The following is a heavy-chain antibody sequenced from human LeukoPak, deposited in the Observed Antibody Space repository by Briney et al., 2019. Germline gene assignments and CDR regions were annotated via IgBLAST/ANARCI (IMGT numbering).Heavy chain of an antibody. D-gene: IGHD2-15*01. V-gene: IGHV3-33*08. Sequence: GRSLRLSCAASEFTFSNYAMHWVRQAPGKGLEWVAVIWYDGSNKYYADSVKGRFTISRDNSKNTLYLQMNSLRAEDTAVYYCARTPIRYCSGGSCYWYGMDVWGQGTTVTVSS. CDR2: IWYDGSNK. J-gene: IGHJ6*02. CDR1: EFTFSNYA. CDR3: ARTPIRYCSGGSCYWYGMDV.